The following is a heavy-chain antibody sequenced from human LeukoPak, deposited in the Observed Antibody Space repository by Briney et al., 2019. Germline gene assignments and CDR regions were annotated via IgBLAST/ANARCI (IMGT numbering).Heavy chain of an antibody. CDR1: GFTFDDYA. J-gene: IGHJ3*02. D-gene: IGHD1-26*01. CDR2: ISWNSGSI. V-gene: IGHV3-9*03. CDR3: TIGSGTYRGAFDI. Sequence: PGGSLRLSCAASGFTFDDYAMHWVRQAPGKGLEWVSGISWNSGSIGYADSAKGRFTISRDNAKNSLYLQMSSLRAEDMALYYCTIGSGTYRGAFDIWGQGTMVTVSS.